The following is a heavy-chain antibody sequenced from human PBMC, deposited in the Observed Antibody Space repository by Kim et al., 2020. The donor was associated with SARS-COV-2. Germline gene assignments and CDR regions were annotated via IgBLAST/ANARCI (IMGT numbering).Heavy chain of an antibody. CDR2: IRIKSNSSAT. CDR1: GFTFSGSD. J-gene: IGHJ4*02. D-gene: IGHD6-13*01. Sequence: GGSLRLSCAASGFTFSGSDMHWVRQASGKGLEWVGRIRIKSNSSATAYAASVKGRFTVCRDDSKNTSFLQMNSLKTDDTAVYYGLRGYGSSSLTPGSDPGYWGQGTLVTVSS. CDR3: LRGYGSSSLTPGSDPGY. V-gene: IGHV3-73*01.